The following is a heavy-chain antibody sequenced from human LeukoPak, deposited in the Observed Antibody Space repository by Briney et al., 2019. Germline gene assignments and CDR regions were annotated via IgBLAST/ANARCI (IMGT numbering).Heavy chain of an antibody. V-gene: IGHV3-30*03. D-gene: IGHD3-10*01. Sequence: GGSLRLSCAASGFTFSDYGMHWVRQAPGKGLEWVALISYDGGDKFYADSVRDRFTISRDNSKNTLFLQMNSLRIEDTAVYYCARVFEVRGARRPKDYWGQGTLVIVSS. CDR3: ARVFEVRGARRPKDY. J-gene: IGHJ4*02. CDR1: GFTFSDYG. CDR2: ISYDGGDK.